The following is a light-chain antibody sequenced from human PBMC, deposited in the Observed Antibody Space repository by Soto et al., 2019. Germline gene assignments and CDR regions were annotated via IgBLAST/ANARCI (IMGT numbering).Light chain of an antibody. J-gene: IGKJ1*01. CDR1: QSINTY. CDR2: DAS. Sequence: EIVMKQSPATLSVSPGESATLSCRASQSINTYLAWYQQKPGQAPRLLIYDASTRATGIPARFSGSGSGTEFTLTISSLQSEDFAVYYCQQYINLWTFGQGTKVDIK. CDR3: QQYINLWT. V-gene: IGKV3-15*01.